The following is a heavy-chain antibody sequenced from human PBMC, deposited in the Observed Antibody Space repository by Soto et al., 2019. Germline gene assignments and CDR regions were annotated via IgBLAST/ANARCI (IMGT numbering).Heavy chain of an antibody. CDR1: GFTFSSYA. CDR3: ARDSLPYCSGGSCYWGY. D-gene: IGHD2-15*01. V-gene: IGHV3-30-3*01. CDR2: ISYDGSNK. J-gene: IGHJ4*02. Sequence: QVQLVESGGGVVQPGRSLRLSCAASGFTFSSYAMPWVRQAPGKGLEWVAVISYDGSNKYYADSVKGRFTISRDNSKNTLYLQMNSLRAEDTAVYYCARDSLPYCSGGSCYWGYWGQGTLVTVSS.